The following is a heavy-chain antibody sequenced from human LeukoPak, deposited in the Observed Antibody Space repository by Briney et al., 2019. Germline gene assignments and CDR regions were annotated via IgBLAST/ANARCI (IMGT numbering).Heavy chain of an antibody. Sequence: SETLSLTCTVSGGSISSYYWSWIRQPPGKGLEWIGYIYYSGSTNYNPSLKSRVTISVDTSKNQFSLKLSSVTAADTAVYYCARDRSYYDSSGYSYFDYWGQGALVTVSS. CDR1: GGSISSYY. CDR2: IYYSGST. J-gene: IGHJ4*02. D-gene: IGHD3-22*01. V-gene: IGHV4-59*01. CDR3: ARDRSYYDSSGYSYFDY.